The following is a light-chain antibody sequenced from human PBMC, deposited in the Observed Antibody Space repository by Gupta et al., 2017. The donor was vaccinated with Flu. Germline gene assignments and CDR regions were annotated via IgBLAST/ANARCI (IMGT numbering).Light chain of an antibody. J-gene: IGLJ3*02. CDR3: AAWDDSLSGWV. V-gene: IGLV1-47*01. CDR2: RNN. CDR1: SSNIGSNH. Sequence: SVLTQPPSASGTPGQTVTVSCSGSSSNIGSNHVYWYHQPPGTAPKLLIYRNNQQPSGVPDRFSGSKSGTSASLASXGXRSEDEXDYYCAAWDDSLSGWVFGGGTKLPVL.